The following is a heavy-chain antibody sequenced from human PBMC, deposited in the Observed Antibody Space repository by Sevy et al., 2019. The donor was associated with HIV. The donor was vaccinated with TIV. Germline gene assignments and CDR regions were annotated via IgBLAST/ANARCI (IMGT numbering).Heavy chain of an antibody. CDR1: GFTVSSNY. V-gene: IGHV3-53*01. CDR3: ARDREAAAGTPYYYYMDV. D-gene: IGHD6-13*01. J-gene: IGHJ6*03. CDR2: IYSGGST. Sequence: GGSLRLSCAASGFTVSSNYMSWVRQAPGKGLEWVSVIYSGGSTYYADSVKGRFTISRDNSKNKLYLQMNSLRAEDTAVYYCARDREAAAGTPYYYYMDVWGKGTTVTVSS.